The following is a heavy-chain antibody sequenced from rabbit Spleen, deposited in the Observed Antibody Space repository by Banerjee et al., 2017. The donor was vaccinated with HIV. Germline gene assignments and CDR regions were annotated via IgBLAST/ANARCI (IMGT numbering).Heavy chain of an antibody. J-gene: IGHJ6*01. CDR1: GVSFRISSY. Sequence: QSLEESGGDLVKPGASLTLTCTASGVSFRISSYICWVRQLPGKGLEWIACIDAGISGVTYFATWAKVRFAVSKTSSTTVTLQMTRLTAADTATYFCARDTSSSFSSYGMDLWGPGTLVTVS. V-gene: IGHV1S40*01. D-gene: IGHD1-1*01. CDR2: IDAGISGVT. CDR3: ARDTSSSFSSYGMDL.